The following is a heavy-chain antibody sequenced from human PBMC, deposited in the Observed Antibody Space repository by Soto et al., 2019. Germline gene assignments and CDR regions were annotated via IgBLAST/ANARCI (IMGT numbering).Heavy chain of an antibody. V-gene: IGHV1-69*13. D-gene: IGHD6-19*01. CDR2: IVPLFGTA. J-gene: IGHJ4*02. CDR3: ARPKGSYSSGYYYFDY. CDR1: GGTFSIYA. Sequence: SVKVSCKTSGGTFSIYASYWVRQAPGQGLEWMGAIVPLFGTADYAQKFQGRVTITADESTSTAYMELSSLRSEDTAVYYCARPKGSYSSGYYYFDYWGQGTLVTVSS.